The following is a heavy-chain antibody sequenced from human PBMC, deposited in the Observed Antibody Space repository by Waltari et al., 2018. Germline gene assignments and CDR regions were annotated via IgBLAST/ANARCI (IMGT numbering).Heavy chain of an antibody. V-gene: IGHV3-43*01. J-gene: IGHJ4*02. Sequence: VQLVASGGAVVQAGGSLRPSCVAAGFAFHRYPMHWVRLVPGKGLEWFALVGWDGNNKSYGDSVKGRFIISRDNSRSSLSLQMNNLEFEDTALYFCAKDFALANSFGYYFDSWGQGTQVTVSS. CDR2: VGWDGNNK. D-gene: IGHD3-3*01. CDR1: GFAFHRYP. CDR3: AKDFALANSFGYYFDS.